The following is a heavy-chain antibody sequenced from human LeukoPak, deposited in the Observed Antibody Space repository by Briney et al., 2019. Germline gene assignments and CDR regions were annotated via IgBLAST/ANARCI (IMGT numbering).Heavy chain of an antibody. CDR3: ASRGYSYAFDY. J-gene: IGHJ4*02. CDR1: GGSFSGYY. Sequence: SETLSLTCAVYGGSFSGYYWSWIRQPPGKGLEWIGEINHSGSTNYNPSLKSRVTISVDKSKNQFSLKLSSVTAADTAVYYCASRGYSYAFDYWGQGTLVTVPS. V-gene: IGHV4-34*01. D-gene: IGHD5-18*01. CDR2: INHSGST.